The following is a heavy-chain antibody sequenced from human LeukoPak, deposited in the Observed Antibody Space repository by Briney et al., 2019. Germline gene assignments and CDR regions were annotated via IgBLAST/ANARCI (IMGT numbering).Heavy chain of an antibody. Sequence: GRSLRLSCAASGFTFSSYAMHWVRQAPGKGLEWVAVISYDGSSKIYADSVTGRFTISRDNSKNTLYLQMNSLRAEDTAVYYCARGKEGRYSCVDSWGQGTLVTV. D-gene: IGHD3-10*01. J-gene: IGHJ5*01. CDR3: ARGKEGRYSCVDS. V-gene: IGHV3-30-3*01. CDR1: GFTFSSYA. CDR2: ISYDGSSK.